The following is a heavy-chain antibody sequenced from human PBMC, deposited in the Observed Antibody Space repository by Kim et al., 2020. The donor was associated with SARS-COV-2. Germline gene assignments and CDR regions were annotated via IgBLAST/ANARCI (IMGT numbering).Heavy chain of an antibody. V-gene: IGHV4-59*01. CDR2: IYYSGST. CDR1: GGSISSYY. J-gene: IGHJ5*02. CDR3: ARGDSGSYYDWFDP. D-gene: IGHD1-26*01. Sequence: SETLSLTCTVSGGSISSYYWSWIRQPPGKGLEWIGYIYYSGSTNYNPSLKSRVTISVDTSKNQFSLKLSSVTAADTAVYYFARGDSGSYYDWFDPWGQGTLVTVSS.